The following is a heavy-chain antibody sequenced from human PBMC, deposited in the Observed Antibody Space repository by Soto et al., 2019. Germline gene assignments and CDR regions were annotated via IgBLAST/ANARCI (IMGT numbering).Heavy chain of an antibody. J-gene: IGHJ4*02. Sequence: SVKVSCKASGGTFSSYAISWVRQSPGQGLEWMGGIIPIFGTANYAQKFQGRVTITADESTSTAYMELSSLRSEDTAVYYCASEISGSYPYYFDYWGQGTLVTVSS. CDR2: IIPIFGTA. D-gene: IGHD1-26*01. CDR3: ASEISGSYPYYFDY. CDR1: GGTFSSYA. V-gene: IGHV1-69*13.